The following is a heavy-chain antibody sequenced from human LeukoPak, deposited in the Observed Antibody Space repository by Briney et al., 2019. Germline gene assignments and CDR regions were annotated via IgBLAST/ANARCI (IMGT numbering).Heavy chain of an antibody. CDR3: ARGETQLTSHLDY. V-gene: IGHV3-48*03. CDR2: ISSSGSTI. D-gene: IGHD3-9*01. J-gene: IGHJ4*02. Sequence: GGSLRLSCAASGFTFSSYEMNWVRQAPGKGLEWVSYISSSGSTIYYADSVKGRFTISRDNAKNSLFLQMNSLRDDDTAVYYCARGETQLTSHLDYWGRGTLVTVSS. CDR1: GFTFSSYE.